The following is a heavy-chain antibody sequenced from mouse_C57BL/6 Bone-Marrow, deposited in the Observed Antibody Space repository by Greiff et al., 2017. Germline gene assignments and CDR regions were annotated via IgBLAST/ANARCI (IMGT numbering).Heavy chain of an antibody. CDR1: GYTFTDYE. CDR2: IDPETGGT. CDR3: TRGGSSYVRYFDC. Sequence: VQLQQSGAELVRPGASVTLSCKASGYTFTDYEMHWVKQTPVHGLAWIGAIDPETGGTAYNQKFKGKAILTADKSSSTAYMELRSLTSEDSAVYYCTRGGSSYVRYFDCRGQGTTLTVSS. D-gene: IGHD1-1*01. V-gene: IGHV1-15*01. J-gene: IGHJ2*01.